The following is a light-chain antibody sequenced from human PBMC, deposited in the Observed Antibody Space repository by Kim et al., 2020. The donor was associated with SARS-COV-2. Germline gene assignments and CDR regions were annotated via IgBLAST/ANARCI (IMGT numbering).Light chain of an antibody. CDR3: QQYHYWPPYT. CDR2: AAS. V-gene: IGKV3-15*01. CDR1: QSMSSN. Sequence: VAPGERATLPGRASQSMSSNLAWYQQKPGRAPRLLIYAASTRATGVPARISGSGSATEFTLTISSLQSEDFAVYYCQQYHYWPPYTFGQGTKLEI. J-gene: IGKJ2*01.